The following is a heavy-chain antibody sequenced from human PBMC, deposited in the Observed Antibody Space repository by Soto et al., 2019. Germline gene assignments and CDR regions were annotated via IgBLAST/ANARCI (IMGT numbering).Heavy chain of an antibody. CDR1: VFTFSSYW. V-gene: IGHV3-74*01. Sequence: EVQLVESGGGLVQPGESLRLSCAASVFTFSSYWMHWVRQAPGKGLVWVSRINSDGSRTNYADSVKGRFTVSRDNAKNTQYLQMNSLRAEDTAVYYCARVLTGSWNWFDPWGQGTLVTVSS. J-gene: IGHJ5*02. CDR3: ARVLTGSWNWFDP. CDR2: INSDGSRT. D-gene: IGHD6-13*01.